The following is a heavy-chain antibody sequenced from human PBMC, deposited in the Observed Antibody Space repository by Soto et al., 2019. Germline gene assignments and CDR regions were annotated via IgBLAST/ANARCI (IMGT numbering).Heavy chain of an antibody. Sequence: SETLSLTCAVYGGSFSGYYWSWIRQPPGKGLEWIGEINHSGSTNYNPSLKSRVTISVDTSKNQFSLKLSSVTAADTAVYYCARGHLTNWFDPWGQGSLVIVSS. CDR1: GGSFSGYY. CDR3: ARGHLTNWFDP. CDR2: INHSGST. V-gene: IGHV4-34*01. J-gene: IGHJ5*02.